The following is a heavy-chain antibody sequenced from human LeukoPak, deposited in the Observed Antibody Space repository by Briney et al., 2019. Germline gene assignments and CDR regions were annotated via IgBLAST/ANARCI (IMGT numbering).Heavy chain of an antibody. V-gene: IGHV5-51*01. CDR3: ARPIYGSGPRGGWFDP. CDR2: IYPGDSDT. Sequence: GESLKISCKGSGYSFTSYWIGWVRQMPGKGLEWMGIIYPGDSDTRYSPSFQGQVTISADKSISTAYLQWSSLKASDTAMYYCARPIYGSGPRGGWFDPWGQGTLVTVSS. D-gene: IGHD3-10*01. CDR1: GYSFTSYW. J-gene: IGHJ5*02.